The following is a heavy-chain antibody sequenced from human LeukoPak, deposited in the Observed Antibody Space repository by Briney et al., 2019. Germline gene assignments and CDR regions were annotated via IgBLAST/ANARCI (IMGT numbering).Heavy chain of an antibody. Sequence: PSETLSLTCAVYGGSFSGYYWSWIRQPPGKGLEWIGEINHSGNTNYNPSLKSRVTISVDTSKNQFSLKLSSVTAADTAVYYCARRRLLDYWGQGTLVTVSS. V-gene: IGHV4-34*01. J-gene: IGHJ4*02. CDR2: INHSGNT. CDR1: GGSFSGYY. D-gene: IGHD2-15*01. CDR3: ARRRLLDY.